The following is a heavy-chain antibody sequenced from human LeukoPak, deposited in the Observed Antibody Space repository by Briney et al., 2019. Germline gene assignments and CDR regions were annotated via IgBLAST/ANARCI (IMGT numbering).Heavy chain of an antibody. Sequence: SETLSLICAVYGGSFSGYYWSWIRQPPGKGLECLGEINHSGSTNYNPSLKSRVTISVDTSKNQFSLKLSSVTAADTAVYYCARGRPYCSCGSCYFDYWGQGTLVTVSS. CDR1: GGSFSGYY. J-gene: IGHJ4*02. D-gene: IGHD2-15*01. V-gene: IGHV4-34*01. CDR3: ARGRPYCSCGSCYFDY. CDR2: INHSGST.